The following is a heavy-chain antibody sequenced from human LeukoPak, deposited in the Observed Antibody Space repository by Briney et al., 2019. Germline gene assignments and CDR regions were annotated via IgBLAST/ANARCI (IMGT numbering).Heavy chain of an antibody. CDR2: ISGNGDNT. CDR3: ANPPPGTTFNS. V-gene: IGHV3-23*01. D-gene: IGHD4-17*01. CDR1: GFTFSNYA. Sequence: GGSLRLSCAASGFTFSNYAMSWVRQAPGKGLEWVSSISGNGDNTYYADSVKGRFTISRDNSKNTLYLEMNNLRAEDTAVYHCANPPPGTTFNSWGQGTLVTVSS. J-gene: IGHJ4*02.